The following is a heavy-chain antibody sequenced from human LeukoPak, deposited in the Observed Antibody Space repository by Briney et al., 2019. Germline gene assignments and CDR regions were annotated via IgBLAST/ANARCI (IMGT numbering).Heavy chain of an antibody. CDR2: INGDGRNI. Sequence: GGSLRLSCVASGFTFSSYWMHWVRQDPRKGLVWVSRINGDGRNINYADSVRGRFTISRDNAKNSLYLQMNSLRAEDTALYYCAKDVYYDSSGPYYGMDVWGQGTTVTVSS. J-gene: IGHJ6*02. V-gene: IGHV3-74*01. D-gene: IGHD3-22*01. CDR1: GFTFSSYW. CDR3: AKDVYYDSSGPYYGMDV.